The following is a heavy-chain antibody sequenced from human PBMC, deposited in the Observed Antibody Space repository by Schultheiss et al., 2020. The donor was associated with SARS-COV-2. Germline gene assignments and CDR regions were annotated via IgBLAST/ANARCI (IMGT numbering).Heavy chain of an antibody. D-gene: IGHD6-19*01. CDR2: IYYSGST. J-gene: IGHJ4*02. CDR3: ARDLAVAATDY. Sequence: SQTLSLTCTVPGGSISSYYWSWIRQPPGKGLEWIGYIYYSGSTNYNPSLKSRVTISVDTSKNPFSLKLSSVTAADTAVYYCARDLAVAATDYWGQGTLVTVSS. V-gene: IGHV4-59*01. CDR1: GGSISSYY.